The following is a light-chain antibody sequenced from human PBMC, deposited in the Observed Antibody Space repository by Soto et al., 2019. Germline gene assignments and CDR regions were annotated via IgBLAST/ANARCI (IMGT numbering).Light chain of an antibody. Sequence: EILMMQSPATLSVSPGERATLSCRASQSVSSNLAWYQQKPGQAPRLLLYGASTRATGIPARFSGSGSGNEFTLTISSLQSEDFAVYYCQHSNICPLWTFGESTKLDIK. CDR1: QSVSSN. V-gene: IGKV3-15*01. CDR2: GAS. J-gene: IGKJ1*01. CDR3: QHSNICPLWT.